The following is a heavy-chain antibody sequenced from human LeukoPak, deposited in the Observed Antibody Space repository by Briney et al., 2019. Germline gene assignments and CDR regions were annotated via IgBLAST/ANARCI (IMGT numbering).Heavy chain of an antibody. D-gene: IGHD6-19*01. CDR3: AKTTAGYSSGRYPGWPIDY. V-gene: IGHV3-23*01. Sequence: GGSLRLSCAASGFTFSSYWMHWVRQAPGKGLEWVSGISGSGGNTYYADSVKGRFSVSRDNSRNTVFLQMHSLRAEDTALYYCAKTTAGYSSGRYPGWPIDYWGQGTLVTVSS. CDR2: ISGSGGNT. CDR1: GFTFSSYW. J-gene: IGHJ4*02.